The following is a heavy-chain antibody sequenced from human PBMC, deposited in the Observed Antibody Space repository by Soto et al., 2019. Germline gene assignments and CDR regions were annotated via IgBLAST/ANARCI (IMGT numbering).Heavy chain of an antibody. Sequence: PGGSLRLSCAASGFTFSSYWMSWVRQAPGKGLEWVANIKQDGSEKYYVDSVKGRFTISRDNAKNSLYLQMNSPRAEDTAVYYCARGGGGWLRLPFDYWGQGTLVTVSS. CDR1: GFTFSSYW. CDR2: IKQDGSEK. V-gene: IGHV3-7*01. CDR3: ARGGGGWLRLPFDY. D-gene: IGHD5-12*01. J-gene: IGHJ4*02.